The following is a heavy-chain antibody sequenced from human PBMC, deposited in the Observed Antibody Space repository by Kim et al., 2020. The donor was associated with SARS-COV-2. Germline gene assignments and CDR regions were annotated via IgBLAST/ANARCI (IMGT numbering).Heavy chain of an antibody. CDR2: SGST. D-gene: IGHD2-15*01. J-gene: IGHJ3*02. V-gene: IGHV4-39*01. CDR3: ASGSGFDI. Sequence: SGSTDYTPSLRSRVTISVDTSKNQFSLKLSSVTAADTAVYYCASGSGFDIWGQGTMVTVSS.